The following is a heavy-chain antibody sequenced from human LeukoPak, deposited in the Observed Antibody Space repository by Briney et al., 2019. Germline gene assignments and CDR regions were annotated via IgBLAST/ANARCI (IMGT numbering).Heavy chain of an antibody. CDR3: ARGGNVLMVYAIDY. CDR1: GGSISSYY. V-gene: IGHV4-34*01. J-gene: IGHJ4*02. Sequence: SETLSLTCTVSGGSISSYYWSWIRQPPGKGLEWIGEISHSGSTNYNPSLKSRVTISVDTSKNQFSLKLSSVTAADTAVYYCARGGNVLMVYAIDYWGQGTLVTVSS. CDR2: ISHSGST. D-gene: IGHD2-8*01.